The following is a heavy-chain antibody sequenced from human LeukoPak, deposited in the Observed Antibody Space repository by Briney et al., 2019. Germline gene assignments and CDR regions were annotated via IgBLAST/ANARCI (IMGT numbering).Heavy chain of an antibody. CDR3: AKSGYNRFDY. D-gene: IGHD5-24*01. V-gene: IGHV3-23*01. Sequence: GGSLRLSCAASGFTFSSFAMTWVRQAPGKGLEWVSAFSGSGGDTYYADSVKGRFTISRDNSKNTLYLQMNSLRAEDTAVYYCAKSGYNRFDYWGQGTLVTVSS. CDR1: GFTFSSFA. J-gene: IGHJ4*02. CDR2: FSGSGGDT.